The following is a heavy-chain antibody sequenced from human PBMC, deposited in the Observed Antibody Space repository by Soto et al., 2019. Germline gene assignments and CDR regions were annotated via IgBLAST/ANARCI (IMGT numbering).Heavy chain of an antibody. D-gene: IGHD4-17*01. J-gene: IGHJ3*02. CDR2: ISGSGGST. Sequence: GGSLRLSCAASGFTFSSYAMSWVRQAPGKGLEWVSAISGSGGSTYYADSVKGRFTISRDNSKNTLYLQMNSLRAEDTAVYYCAKDRSLDYGDYPRVGAFDIWGQGTMVTVSS. V-gene: IGHV3-23*01. CDR1: GFTFSSYA. CDR3: AKDRSLDYGDYPRVGAFDI.